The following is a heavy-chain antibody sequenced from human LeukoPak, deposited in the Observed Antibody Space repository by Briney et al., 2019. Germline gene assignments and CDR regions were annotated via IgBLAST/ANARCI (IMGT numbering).Heavy chain of an antibody. CDR1: GFTFSSYA. J-gene: IGHJ4*02. V-gene: IGHV3-7*01. D-gene: IGHD3-10*02. Sequence: GGSLRLSCAASGFTFSSYAMSWVRQAPGKGLEWVANIKQDGSEKYYVDSVKGRFTISRDNAKNSLYLQMNSLRAEDTAVYYCARDYFRGYWGQGTLVTVSS. CDR2: IKQDGSEK. CDR3: ARDYFRGY.